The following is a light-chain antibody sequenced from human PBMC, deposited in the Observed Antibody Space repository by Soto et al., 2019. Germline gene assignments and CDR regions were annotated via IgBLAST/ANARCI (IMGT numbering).Light chain of an antibody. CDR2: EVS. CDR3: SSYTSTSNYV. Sequence: QSLLTQPPSVSGSPGQSVTISCTGTSSDVGSYNRVSWYQQPPGTAPKLMIYEVSNRPSGVSNRFSGSKSGNTASLTISGLQAEDEADYYCSSYTSTSNYVFGTGTNVTVL. J-gene: IGLJ1*01. CDR1: SSDVGSYNR. V-gene: IGLV2-18*02.